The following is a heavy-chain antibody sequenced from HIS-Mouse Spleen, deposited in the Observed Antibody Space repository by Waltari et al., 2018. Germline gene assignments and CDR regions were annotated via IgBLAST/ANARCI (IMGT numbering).Heavy chain of an antibody. V-gene: IGHV4-34*01. J-gene: IGHJ4*02. D-gene: IGHD4-17*01. CDR2: INHSGSP. Sequence: QVQLQQWGAGLLKPSETLSLTCAVYGGSFSGYYWSWIRQPPGKGLEWIGEINHSGSPHYNPSLKSRVNISVDTSKNQFSLKLSSVTAADTAVYYCARGRSPATVTIGYYFDYWGKGTLVTVSS. CDR1: GGSFSGYY. CDR3: ARGRSPATVTIGYYFDY.